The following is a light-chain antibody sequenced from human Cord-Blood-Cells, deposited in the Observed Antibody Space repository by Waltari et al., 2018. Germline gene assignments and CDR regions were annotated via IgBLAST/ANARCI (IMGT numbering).Light chain of an antibody. CDR1: SSDVGGDNY. CDR3: SSYTSSSTLDV. J-gene: IGLJ1*01. V-gene: IGLV2-14*01. Sequence: QSALTQPASVSGPPGQPITISCTGPSSDVGGDNYVSWHQQHPGKAPKLMIYDVSNRPSGVSNRFSGSKSGNTASLTISGLQAEDEADYYCSSYTSSSTLDVFGTGTKVTVL. CDR2: DVS.